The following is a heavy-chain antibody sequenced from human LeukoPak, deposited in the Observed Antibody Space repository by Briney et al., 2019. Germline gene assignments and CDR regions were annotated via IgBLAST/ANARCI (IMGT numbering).Heavy chain of an antibody. V-gene: IGHV3-7*01. CDR2: IEQHGGVK. Sequence: GGSLRLSCAASTFTFGSYYMGWVRQAPGKGLEWVANIEQHGGVKNYIDSVKGRFTISRDNAKNSLYLQMNSLRAEDTAVYYCSRWNFAFDIWGQGTMVTVSS. D-gene: IGHD1-7*01. CDR1: TFTFGSYY. J-gene: IGHJ3*02. CDR3: SRWNFAFDI.